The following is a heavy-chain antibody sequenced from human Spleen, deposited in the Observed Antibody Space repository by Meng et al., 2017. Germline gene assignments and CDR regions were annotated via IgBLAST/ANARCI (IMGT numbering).Heavy chain of an antibody. Sequence: QVQLQQWGACRLTPSETLSLTSAVYGGSFSGYYWRSVRKPPGKGLEWIGKINHSGSTNYNPSRKSRITISVDTSKNQFSLKMTSVTAADTAVYYCARGGTSSKWFDPWGQGTLVTVSS. V-gene: IGHV4-34*01. J-gene: IGHJ5*02. CDR2: INHSGST. CDR3: ARGGTSSKWFDP. CDR1: GGSFSGYY. D-gene: IGHD2-2*01.